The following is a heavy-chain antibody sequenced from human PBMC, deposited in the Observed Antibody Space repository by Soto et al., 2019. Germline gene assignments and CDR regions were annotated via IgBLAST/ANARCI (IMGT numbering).Heavy chain of an antibody. V-gene: IGHV1-69*12. CDR3: ARDTRGYCSGGSCYLYYFAY. Sequence: QVQLVQSGAEVKKPGSSVKVSCKASGGTFSSYAISWVRQAPGQGLEWMGGIIPIFGTANYTQKFQSRVTSTADEATSTADMELSSLRSEDTAVYYCARDTRGYCSGGSCYLYYFAYWGQGTLVTVSS. J-gene: IGHJ4*02. CDR1: GGTFSSYA. CDR2: IIPIFGTA. D-gene: IGHD2-15*01.